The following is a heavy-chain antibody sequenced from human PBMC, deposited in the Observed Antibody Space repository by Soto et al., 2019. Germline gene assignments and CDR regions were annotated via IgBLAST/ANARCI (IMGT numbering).Heavy chain of an antibody. D-gene: IGHD5-18*01. J-gene: IGHJ4*02. CDR2: IYYSGST. CDR3: ARISGYSYGLPPYFDY. CDR1: GGSVSSGSYY. Sequence: QVQLQESGPGLVKPSETLSLTCTVSGGSVSSGSYYWSWIRQPPGKGLEWIGYIYYSGSTNYNPSLKSRVTISVDTSKNPFSLQLSSVTAADTAVYYCARISGYSYGLPPYFDYWGQGTLVTVSS. V-gene: IGHV4-61*01.